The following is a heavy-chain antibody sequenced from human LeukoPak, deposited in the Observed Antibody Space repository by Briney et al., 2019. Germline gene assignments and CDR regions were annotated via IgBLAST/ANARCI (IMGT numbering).Heavy chain of an antibody. Sequence: PSETLSLTCTVSGGSISSHYWTWIRQSPVKGLELIGYISYSGSTHYNPSLKSRMTLSADTSKNQFSLKLTSLTAADTAVYYCARGSGNYSKDYYYMDVWGKGTTVTVSS. CDR1: GGSISSHY. CDR2: ISYSGST. J-gene: IGHJ6*03. D-gene: IGHD3-10*01. CDR3: ARGSGNYSKDYYYMDV. V-gene: IGHV4-59*06.